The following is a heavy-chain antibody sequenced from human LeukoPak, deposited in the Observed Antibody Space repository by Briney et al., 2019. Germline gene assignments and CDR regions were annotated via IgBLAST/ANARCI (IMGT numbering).Heavy chain of an antibody. CDR2: ISSSGSTI. CDR3: ARDKSGRNSYEFDY. D-gene: IGHD5-18*01. CDR1: GFTFSSYE. V-gene: IGHV3-48*03. Sequence: GRSRRLSCAPSGFTFSSYEMNWVRQAAGKGLEWVSYISSSGSTIYYTGSVKGRFTISRDNAKNSLYLQMNSLRAEDTAAYYCARDKSGRNSYEFDYWGQGTLVTVSS. J-gene: IGHJ4*02.